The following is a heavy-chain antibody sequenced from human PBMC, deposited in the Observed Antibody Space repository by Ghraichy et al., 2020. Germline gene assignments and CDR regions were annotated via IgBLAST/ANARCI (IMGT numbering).Heavy chain of an antibody. J-gene: IGHJ4*02. CDR3: ARDPLRRFDY. CDR1: GFTFSDYW. V-gene: IGHV3-7*03. D-gene: IGHD5/OR15-5a*01. CDR2: IKEDRSAK. Sequence: GESLRLSCTASGFTFSDYWMTWVRQAPGKGLEWVANIKEDRSAKYYVDSVKGRFTISRDNAKNSLYLQMNSLRAEDTAVYFCARDPLRRFDYWGRGTLVTVSS.